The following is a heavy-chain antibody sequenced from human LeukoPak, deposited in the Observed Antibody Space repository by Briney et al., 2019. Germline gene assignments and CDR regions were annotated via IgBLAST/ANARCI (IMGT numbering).Heavy chain of an antibody. D-gene: IGHD3-22*01. Sequence: GGSLRLSCAASGFTFDDYGMSWVRQAPGEGLEWVSGISWNGGYTHYADSVKGRFTISRDNAKNTLYLQMNSLRAEDTAVYYCARDLQFYYDSSGYYYPSHYFDYWGQGTLVTVSS. V-gene: IGHV3-20*04. CDR3: ARDLQFYYDSSGYYYPSHYFDY. CDR1: GFTFDDYG. CDR2: ISWNGGYT. J-gene: IGHJ4*02.